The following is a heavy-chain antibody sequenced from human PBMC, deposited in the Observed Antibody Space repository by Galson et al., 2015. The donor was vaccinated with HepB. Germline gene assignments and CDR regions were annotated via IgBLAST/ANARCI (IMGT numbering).Heavy chain of an antibody. CDR3: TIGPRFLEWLSNYYYYGMDV. J-gene: IGHJ6*02. CDR2: IWYDGSNK. V-gene: IGHV3-33*01. D-gene: IGHD3-3*01. Sequence: SLRLSCAASGFTFSSYGMHWVRQAPGKGLEWVAVIWYDGSNKYYADSVKGRFTISRDNSKNTLYLQMNSLRAEDTAVYYCTIGPRFLEWLSNYYYYGMDVWGQGTTVTVSS. CDR1: GFTFSSYG.